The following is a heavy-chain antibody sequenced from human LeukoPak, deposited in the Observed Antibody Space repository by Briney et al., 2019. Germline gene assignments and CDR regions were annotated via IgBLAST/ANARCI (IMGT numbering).Heavy chain of an antibody. CDR1: GYTFTSYD. V-gene: IGHV1-8*03. CDR3: ARAWYCGGDCFTGSDY. Sequence: ASVKVSCKASGYTFTSYDINWVRQATGQGLEWMGWMNPNSVNTGYAQKFQGRVTITRNTSISTAYMELSSLRSEDTAVYYCARAWYCGGDCFTGSDYWGQGTLVTVSS. D-gene: IGHD2-21*02. CDR2: MNPNSVNT. J-gene: IGHJ4*02.